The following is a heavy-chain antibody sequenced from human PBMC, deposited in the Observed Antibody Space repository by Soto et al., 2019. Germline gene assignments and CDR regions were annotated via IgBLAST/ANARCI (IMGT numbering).Heavy chain of an antibody. V-gene: IGHV1-18*04. Sequence: QVHLVQSETEVKEPGASVTVSCKTSHATFTGYTINWVRQAPGQGLEWLGWISSLSGNTYYARHCQGRLTMTTNTSATTAYMELRSLRSDDTAVYFCARGTVTSGRWFGPWGQGTLVTVSS. CDR2: ISSLSGNT. CDR3: ARGTVTSGRWFGP. CDR1: HATFTGYT. J-gene: IGHJ5*02. D-gene: IGHD4-17*01.